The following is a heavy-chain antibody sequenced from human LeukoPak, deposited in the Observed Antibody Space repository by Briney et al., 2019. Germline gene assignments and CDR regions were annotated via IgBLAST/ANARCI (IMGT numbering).Heavy chain of an antibody. CDR1: GFTFSSYS. V-gene: IGHV3-48*04. CDR3: ASWGSTSRYAFDI. D-gene: IGHD2-2*01. CDR2: ISSSSSTI. J-gene: IGHJ3*02. Sequence: PGGSLRLSCAASGFTFSSYSMNWVRQAPGKGLEWVSYISSSSSTIYYADSVKGRFTISRDNAKNSLYLQMNSLRAEDTAVYYCASWGSTSRYAFDIWGQGTMVTVSS.